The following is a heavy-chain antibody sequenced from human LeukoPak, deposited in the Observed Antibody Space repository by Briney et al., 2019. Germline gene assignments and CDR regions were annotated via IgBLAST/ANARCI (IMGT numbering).Heavy chain of an antibody. D-gene: IGHD2-2*01. CDR2: IIPILGIA. CDR1: GGTFSSYT. CDR3: ARDRSIVPAATDDAFDI. J-gene: IGHJ3*02. V-gene: IGHV1-69*04. Sequence: SVKVSRKASGGTFSSYTISWVRLAPGQGLEWMGRIIPILGIANYAQKFQGRVTITADKSTSTAYMELSSLRSEDTAVYYCARDRSIVPAATDDAFDIWGQGTMVTVSS.